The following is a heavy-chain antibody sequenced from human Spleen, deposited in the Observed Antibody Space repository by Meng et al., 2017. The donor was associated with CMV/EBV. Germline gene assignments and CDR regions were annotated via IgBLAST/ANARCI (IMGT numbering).Heavy chain of an antibody. Sequence: ASVKVSCKASGYTFTSYYMHWVRQAPGQGLEWMGIINPSGGSTSYAQKFQGRVTMTRDTSTSTVYMELRSLRSDDTAVYYCARDPGYCSSTSCTGGGWFDPWGQGTLVTVSS. J-gene: IGHJ5*02. CDR3: ARDPGYCSSTSCTGGGWFDP. V-gene: IGHV1-46*01. CDR1: GYTFTSYY. D-gene: IGHD2-2*01. CDR2: INPSGGST.